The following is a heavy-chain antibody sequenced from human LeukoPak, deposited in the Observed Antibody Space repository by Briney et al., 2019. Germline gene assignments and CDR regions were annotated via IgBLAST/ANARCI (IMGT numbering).Heavy chain of an antibody. CDR1: GFTVSSNY. CDR2: IYSGGST. D-gene: IGHD5-12*01. Sequence: GGSLRLSCAASGFTVSSNYMSWVRQAPGKGLEWVSVIYSGGSTYYADSVKGRFTISRDNSKNTLYLQMNSLRAEDTAVYYCARSDPSRGYYYYYMDVWGKGTTVTISS. V-gene: IGHV3-53*01. CDR3: ARSDPSRGYYYYYMDV. J-gene: IGHJ6*03.